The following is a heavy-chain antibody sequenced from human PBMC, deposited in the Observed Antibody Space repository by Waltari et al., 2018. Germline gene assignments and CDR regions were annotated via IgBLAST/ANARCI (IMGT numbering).Heavy chain of an antibody. J-gene: IGHJ6*02. CDR2: IYHSGRP. V-gene: IGHV4-31*03. Sequence: QVQLQESGPGLVKPSQTLSLTCTVSGGSISSGGYYWSWIRQHPGKGLEWIGYIYHSGRPYSTPSLKSRVTIAVDRSKNQVALKLSSVTAADTAVYYCARDPGYYDILTGYDYYYYGMDVWGQGTTVTVSS. CDR3: ARDPGYYDILTGYDYYYYGMDV. CDR1: GGSISSGGYY. D-gene: IGHD3-9*01.